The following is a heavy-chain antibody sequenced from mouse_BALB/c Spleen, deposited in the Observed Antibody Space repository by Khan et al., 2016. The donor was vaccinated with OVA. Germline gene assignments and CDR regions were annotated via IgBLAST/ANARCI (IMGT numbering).Heavy chain of an antibody. J-gene: IGHJ2*01. V-gene: IGHV3-2*02. CDR2: ISYSGNT. CDR1: GYSITSDYA. Sequence: EVQLQESGPGLVKPSQSLYLICTVTGYSITSDYAWNWIRQFPGNKLEWRGFISYSGNTKYNPSLKNRIRYTRQTATNQSIRQLNSVTTEDTATYHCARVYGGYFDYWGHGTTLTVSS. D-gene: IGHD2-10*02. CDR3: ARVYGGYFDY.